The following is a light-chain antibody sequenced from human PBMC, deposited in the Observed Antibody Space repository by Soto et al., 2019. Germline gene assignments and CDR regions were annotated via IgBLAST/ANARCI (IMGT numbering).Light chain of an antibody. CDR3: CSYAGSNYV. V-gene: IGLV2-23*02. Sequence: QSVLTQPASVSGSPGQSITISCTGTSSDVGSYNLVSWYQQHPGKAPKLMIYEVTKRPSGVSNRFSGSKSDNTASLTISGLQAEDEADYYCCSYAGSNYVSGTGTKVTVL. J-gene: IGLJ1*01. CDR1: SSDVGSYNL. CDR2: EVT.